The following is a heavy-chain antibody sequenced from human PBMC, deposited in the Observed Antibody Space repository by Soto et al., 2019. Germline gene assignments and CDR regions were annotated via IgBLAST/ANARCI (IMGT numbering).Heavy chain of an antibody. D-gene: IGHD6-13*01. CDR1: GFTFSSYS. J-gene: IGHJ4*02. V-gene: IGHV3-21*01. CDR3: ARDPDGSRDPAY. Sequence: GGSLRLSCAASGFTFSSYSMNWVRQAPGKGLEWVSSISSSSSYIYYADSVKGRFTISRDNAKNSLYLQMNSLRAEDTAVYYCARDPDGSRDPAYWGQGTLVTVSS. CDR2: ISSSSSYI.